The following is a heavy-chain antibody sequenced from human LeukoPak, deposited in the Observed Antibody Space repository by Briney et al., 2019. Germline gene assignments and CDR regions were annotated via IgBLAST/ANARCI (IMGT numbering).Heavy chain of an antibody. CDR3: ARDKGTFGSGSYYTQVSYYMDV. D-gene: IGHD3-10*01. V-gene: IGHV1-2*02. CDR2: TNPNSGGT. Sequence: ASVKVSCKASGYTFTGYYMHWVRQAPGQGLEWMGWTNPNSGGTNYAQKFQGRVTMARDTSISTAYMELSRLRSDDTAVYYCARDKGTFGSGSYYTQVSYYMDVWGKGTTVTISS. CDR1: GYTFTGYY. J-gene: IGHJ6*03.